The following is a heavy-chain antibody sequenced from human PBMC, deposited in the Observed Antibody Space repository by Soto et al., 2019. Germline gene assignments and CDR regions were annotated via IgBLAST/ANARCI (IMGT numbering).Heavy chain of an antibody. D-gene: IGHD1-1*01. CDR3: AKEGRCGKRCFDF. V-gene: IGHV3-23*01. J-gene: IGHJ4*02. CDR2: ISASGKMT. Sequence: EVQLLESGGGFVQPGGSLRLSCAASRFTFSSYGMSWVRQSPGKGLEWVSGISASGKMTYYADSVRGRFTISRDNFANMVYLPINNLRVDDTAIYFCAKEGRCGKRCFDFWGQGALVTVSS. CDR1: RFTFSSYG.